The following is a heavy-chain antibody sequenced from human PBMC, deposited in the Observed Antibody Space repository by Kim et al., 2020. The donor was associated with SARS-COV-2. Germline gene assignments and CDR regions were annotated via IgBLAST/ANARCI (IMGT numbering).Heavy chain of an antibody. V-gene: IGHV5-10-1*01. D-gene: IGHD2-15*01. CDR2: IDPSDSYT. J-gene: IGHJ5*02. Sequence: GESLKISCKGSGYSFTSYWISWVRQMPGKGLEWMGRIDPSDSYTNYSPSFQGHVTISADKSISTAYLQWSSLKASDTAMYYCARGLGYCSGGSCPNETWGQGTLVTVSS. CDR3: ARGLGYCSGGSCPNET. CDR1: GYSFTSYW.